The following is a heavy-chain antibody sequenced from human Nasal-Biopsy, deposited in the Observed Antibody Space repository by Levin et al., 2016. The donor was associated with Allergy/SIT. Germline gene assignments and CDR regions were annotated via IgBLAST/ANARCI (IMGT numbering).Heavy chain of an antibody. J-gene: IGHJ4*02. V-gene: IGHV3-7*03. CDR1: GFTFSNYW. Sequence: GESLKISCAVSGFTFSNYWMTWVRQAPGKGLEWVANIKQDGSRHYYLDSVKGRFTISRDNAKNSVYLQMNNLRADDTAVYFCARLSGYSGYGHFEYWGQGTLLTVSS. CDR2: IKQDGSRH. D-gene: IGHD5-12*01. CDR3: ARLSGYSGYGHFEY.